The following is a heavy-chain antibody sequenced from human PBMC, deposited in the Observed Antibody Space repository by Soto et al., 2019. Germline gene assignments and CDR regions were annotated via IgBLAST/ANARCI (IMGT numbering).Heavy chain of an antibody. Sequence: GGSLRLSCAASGFTFSNHAMNWVRQAPGKGLEWVSSILGSGYTTYIADSVKGRFTICRDNSKNTLYLQMSSLRAEDTALYYCAKSFMGFSYGKIDYWGQGTLVTVSS. CDR1: GFTFSNHA. CDR2: ILGSGYTT. V-gene: IGHV3-23*01. J-gene: IGHJ4*02. D-gene: IGHD5-18*01. CDR3: AKSFMGFSYGKIDY.